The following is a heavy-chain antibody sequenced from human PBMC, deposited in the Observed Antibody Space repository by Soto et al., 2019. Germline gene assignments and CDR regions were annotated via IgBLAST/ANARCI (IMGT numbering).Heavy chain of an antibody. D-gene: IGHD1-7*01. CDR2: ISYDGSNK. J-gene: IGHJ4*02. CDR3: ARVKELRGRGGIDY. CDR1: GFTFSSYA. Sequence: QVQLVESGGGVVQPGRSLRLSCAASGFTFSSYAMHWVRQAPGKGLEWVAVISYDGSNKYYADSVKGRFTISRDNSKNALYLQMNSLRAEDTAVYYCARVKELRGRGGIDYWGQGTLVTVSS. V-gene: IGHV3-30-3*01.